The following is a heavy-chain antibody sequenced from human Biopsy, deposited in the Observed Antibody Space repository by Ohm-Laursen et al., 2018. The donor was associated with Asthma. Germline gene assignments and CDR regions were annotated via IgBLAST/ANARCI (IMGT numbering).Heavy chain of an antibody. CDR1: GGSISSGAYY. D-gene: IGHD4-17*01. Sequence: TLSLTCPVSGGSISSGAYYWSWVRQPPGKGLEWIGHIYYSGSTCYNPSLKGRVSISLDTSKNQFSLSLTSVTAADTAVYYCARTTYGDDGFDPWGQGTLVTVSS. V-gene: IGHV4-31*03. J-gene: IGHJ5*02. CDR3: ARTTYGDDGFDP. CDR2: IYYSGST.